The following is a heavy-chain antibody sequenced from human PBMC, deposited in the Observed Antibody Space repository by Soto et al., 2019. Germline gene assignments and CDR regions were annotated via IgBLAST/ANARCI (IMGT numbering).Heavy chain of an antibody. V-gene: IGHV3-11*01. CDR1: GFTFSDYS. D-gene: IGHD2-2*03. CDR2: ISRSGSDI. Sequence: GGSMRLSCAASGFTFSDYSMNWVRQAPGKGLEWVSYISRSGSDIYYADSVKGRFTISRDNAKNSLFLQMNSLRAEDTAVYYCATVGYCSSTSCQTRYYYYGMDVWGQGTTVTVSS. CDR3: ATVGYCSSTSCQTRYYYYGMDV. J-gene: IGHJ6*02.